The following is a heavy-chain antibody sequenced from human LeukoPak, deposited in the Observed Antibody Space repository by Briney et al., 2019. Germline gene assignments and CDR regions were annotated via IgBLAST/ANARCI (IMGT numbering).Heavy chain of an antibody. CDR2: IYYSGST. V-gene: IGHV4-39*01. J-gene: IGHJ4*02. D-gene: IGHD3-9*01. CDR1: GGSISSSSYY. Sequence: SETLSLTCTVSGGSISSSSYYRGWIRQPPGKGLEWIGSIYYSGSTYYNPSLKSRVTISVDTSKNQFSLKLSSVTAADTAVYYCARHDWLVAGGFDYWGQGTLVTVSS. CDR3: ARHDWLVAGGFDY.